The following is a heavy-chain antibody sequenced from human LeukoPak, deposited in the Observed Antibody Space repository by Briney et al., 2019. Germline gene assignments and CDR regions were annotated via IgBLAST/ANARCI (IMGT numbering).Heavy chain of an antibody. V-gene: IGHV4-34*01. Sequence: SETLSLTCAVHGGSFRGYYWSWIRPPPGKRLEWMGEINHSGSTNYNPSLKSRVTISVDTSKNQFSLKLISVTAADAAVYYCARGGVASTGRNLGRRGSGAFDIWGQGTMVTVSS. D-gene: IGHD3-3*01. CDR2: INHSGST. CDR1: GGSFRGYY. CDR3: ARGGVASTGRNLGRRGSGAFDI. J-gene: IGHJ3*02.